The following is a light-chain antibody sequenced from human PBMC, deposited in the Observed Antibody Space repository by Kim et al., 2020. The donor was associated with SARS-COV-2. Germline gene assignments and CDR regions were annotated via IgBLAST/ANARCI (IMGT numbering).Light chain of an antibody. V-gene: IGKV1-39*01. CDR1: QPISRF. CDR2: AAS. Sequence: ASVGDRVTITCRASQPISRFLNWYQQKPAKAPELLIYAASSLQGGVPSRFSGSASGTDFTLAISSLQPEDSATYYCQQSSNTPWTFGQGTKVEIK. J-gene: IGKJ1*01. CDR3: QQSSNTPWT.